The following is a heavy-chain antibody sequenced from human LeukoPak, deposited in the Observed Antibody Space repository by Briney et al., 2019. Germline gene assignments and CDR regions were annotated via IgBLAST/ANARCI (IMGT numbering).Heavy chain of an antibody. CDR1: GYTFTSYG. Sequence: ASVKVSCKASGYTFTSYGISWVRQAPGQGLEWMGWISAYNGNTNYAQKLQGRVTMTTDTSTSTAYMELRCLRSDDTAVYYCARVRGYGSGSYYTVSHYFDYWGQGTLVTVSS. CDR2: ISAYNGNT. D-gene: IGHD3-10*01. CDR3: ARVRGYGSGSYYTVSHYFDY. V-gene: IGHV1-18*01. J-gene: IGHJ4*02.